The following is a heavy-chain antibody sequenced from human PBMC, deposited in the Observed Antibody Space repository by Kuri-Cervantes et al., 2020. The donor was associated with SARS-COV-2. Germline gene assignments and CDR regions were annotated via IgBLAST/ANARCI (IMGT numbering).Heavy chain of an antibody. Sequence: GGSLRLSCVASGFTFNTFGMNWVRQAPGTGLEWVSFINHNPTHIHYADSLRGRITVSRDNSMNTLYLQMNSLRAEDTAVYYCAKRRPEDWLFDYWGQGTLVTVSS. V-gene: IGHV3-21*04. J-gene: IGHJ4*02. CDR2: INHNPTHI. CDR1: GFTFNTFG. D-gene: IGHD3/OR15-3a*01. CDR3: AKRRPEDWLFDY.